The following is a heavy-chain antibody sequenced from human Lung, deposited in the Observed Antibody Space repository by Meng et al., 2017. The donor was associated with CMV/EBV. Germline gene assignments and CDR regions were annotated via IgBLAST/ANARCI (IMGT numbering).Heavy chain of an antibody. CDR1: RDSVSSNSAA. CDR2: TYYRSKWYS. Sequence: QVKLQHAGPGLGKPSQTRSLTRANSRDSVSSNSAAWNWMRQSPSRGLEWLGRTYYRSKWYSDYAVSVKSRITINPDTSKNQFSLQLNSVTPEDTAVYYCARGGMGLDYWGQGTLVTVSS. V-gene: IGHV6-1*01. J-gene: IGHJ4*02. D-gene: IGHD3-16*01. CDR3: ARGGMGLDY.